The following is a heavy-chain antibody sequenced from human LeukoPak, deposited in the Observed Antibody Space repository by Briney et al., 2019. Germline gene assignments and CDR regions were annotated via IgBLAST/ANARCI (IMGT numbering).Heavy chain of an antibody. CDR1: GFTFSSYS. D-gene: IGHD3-9*01. Sequence: GGSLRLSCAASGFTFSSYSMNWVRQAPGKGLEWVSSTSSSSSYIYYADSVKGRFTISRDNAKNSLYLQMNSLRAEDTAVYYCARDHLRYFDWLSYYYYYYGMDVWGQGTTVTVSS. J-gene: IGHJ6*02. CDR2: TSSSSSYI. CDR3: ARDHLRYFDWLSYYYYYYGMDV. V-gene: IGHV3-21*01.